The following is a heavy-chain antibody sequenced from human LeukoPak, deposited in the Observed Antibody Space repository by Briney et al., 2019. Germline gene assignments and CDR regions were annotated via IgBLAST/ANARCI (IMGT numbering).Heavy chain of an antibody. CDR2: ISAYNGNT. J-gene: IGHJ5*02. D-gene: IGHD1-26*01. V-gene: IGHV1-18*01. CDR1: GYTFTSYG. Sequence: ASVKVSCKASGYTFTSYGISWVRQAPGQGLEWMGWISAYNGNTNYAQKLQGRVTMTTDTSTSAAYMELRSLRSDDTAVYYCAGSPSEGWFDPWGQGTLVTVSS. CDR3: AGSPSEGWFDP.